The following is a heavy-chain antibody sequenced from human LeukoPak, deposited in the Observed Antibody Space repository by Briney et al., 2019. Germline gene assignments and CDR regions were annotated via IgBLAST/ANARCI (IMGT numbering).Heavy chain of an antibody. CDR1: GFTFDDYA. CDR3: AKDATSRVYGSGSYFDY. Sequence: GGSLRLSCAASGFTFDDYAMHWVRQAPGKGLEWVSGISWNSGSIGYADSVKGRFTISRDNAKNSLYLQMNSLRAEDMALYYCAKDATSRVYGSGSYFDYWGQGTLVTVSS. D-gene: IGHD3-10*01. J-gene: IGHJ4*02. CDR2: ISWNSGSI. V-gene: IGHV3-9*03.